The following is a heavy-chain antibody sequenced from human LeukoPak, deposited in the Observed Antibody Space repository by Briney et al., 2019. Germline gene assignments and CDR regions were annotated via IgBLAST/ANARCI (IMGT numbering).Heavy chain of an antibody. CDR2: SSSGSSTI. V-gene: IGHV3-48*04. Sequence: GGSLRLSCRASGFTFSTYAMNGVGKAPGKGLEGVPYSSSGSSTIYYADSVKGRFTISRDNAKNSLYLQMHSLRAEDTAVYYCARGEQDMATMSIDYWGQGALVTVSS. CDR1: GFTFSTYA. J-gene: IGHJ4*02. CDR3: ARGEQDMATMSIDY. D-gene: IGHD5-12*01.